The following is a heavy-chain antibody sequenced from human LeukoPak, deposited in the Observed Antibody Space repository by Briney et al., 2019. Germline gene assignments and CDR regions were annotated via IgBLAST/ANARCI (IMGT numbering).Heavy chain of an antibody. Sequence: PGGSLRLSCAASGFTFSSYSMNWVRQAPGKGLEWVSSISSSSSYIYYADSVKGRFTISRDNAKNSLYLQMNSLRAEDTAVYYCAREGTYYDTLTGHPLLDYWGQEALVTVSS. CDR1: GFTFSSYS. D-gene: IGHD3-9*01. CDR2: ISSSSSYI. CDR3: AREGTYYDTLTGHPLLDY. V-gene: IGHV3-21*01. J-gene: IGHJ4*02.